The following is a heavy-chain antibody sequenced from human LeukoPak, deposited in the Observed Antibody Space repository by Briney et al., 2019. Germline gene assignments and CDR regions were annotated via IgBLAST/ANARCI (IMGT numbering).Heavy chain of an antibody. J-gene: IGHJ6*03. CDR3: ARDPYSGGYGDYYYYYMDV. CDR2: ISSSSSYI. V-gene: IGHV3-21*01. D-gene: IGHD1-26*01. Sequence: GGSLRLSCAASGFTFSSYSMNWIRQAPGKGLEWVSSISSSSSYIYYADSVKGRFTISRDNAKNSLYLQINSLRAEDTAVYYCARDPYSGGYGDYYYYYMDVWGKGTTVTISS. CDR1: GFTFSSYS.